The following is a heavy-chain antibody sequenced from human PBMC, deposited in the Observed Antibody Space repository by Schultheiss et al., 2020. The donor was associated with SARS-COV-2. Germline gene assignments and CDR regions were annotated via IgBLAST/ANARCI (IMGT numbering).Heavy chain of an antibody. CDR1: GFTFSGSA. Sequence: GGSLRLSCAASGFTFSGSAMHWVRQAPGKGLEYVSAISSNGGSTYYADSVKGRFTISRDNSKNTLYLQMNSLRAEDTAVYYCARDRVVRGVKTYYYYGMDVWGQGTTVTVSS. CDR2: ISSNGGST. V-gene: IGHV3-64*04. J-gene: IGHJ6*02. D-gene: IGHD3-10*01. CDR3: ARDRVVRGVKTYYYYGMDV.